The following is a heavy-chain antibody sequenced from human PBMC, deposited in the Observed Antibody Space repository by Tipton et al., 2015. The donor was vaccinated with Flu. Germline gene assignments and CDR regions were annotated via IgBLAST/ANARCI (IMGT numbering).Heavy chain of an antibody. CDR3: ARAWAAAGSA. Sequence: GSLRLSCLASGFTLSSYWMSWVRQAPGKGLEWVANIKQDGSEKYYVDSVKGRFIISRDNAKNSLYLQMNSLRSEDTAVYYCARAWAAAGSAWGQGTLVTVSS. J-gene: IGHJ5*02. D-gene: IGHD6-13*01. CDR1: GFTLSSYW. V-gene: IGHV3-7*01. CDR2: IKQDGSEK.